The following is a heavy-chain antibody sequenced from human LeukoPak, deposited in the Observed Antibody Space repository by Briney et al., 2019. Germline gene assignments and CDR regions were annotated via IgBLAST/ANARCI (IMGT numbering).Heavy chain of an antibody. CDR1: GVSISSSSCY. CDR2: IYQTGSA. CDR3: ASVGYYDSSGYYVDY. V-gene: IGHV4-39*07. Sequence: PSETLSLTCTVTGVSISSSSCYWGWLRQPPGKGLEWIGSIYQTGSAYYNPSLKSRVTVSVATSKNQFSLKLSSVTAADTAVYYCASVGYYDSSGYYVDYWGQGTLVTVSS. J-gene: IGHJ4*02. D-gene: IGHD3-22*01.